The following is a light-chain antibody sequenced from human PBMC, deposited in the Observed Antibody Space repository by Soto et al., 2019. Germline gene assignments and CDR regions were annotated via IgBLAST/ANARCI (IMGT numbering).Light chain of an antibody. CDR1: QSISSW. CDR3: QQYNSYSPRT. Sequence: DIQMTQSPSTRSASVGDRVTMTCRASQSISSWLAWYQQRPGKPPKLLIYDASSLESGVPSRFSGSGSGTEFTLTISSLQPDDFATYYCQQYNSYSPRTFGQGTKGDIK. J-gene: IGKJ1*01. CDR2: DAS. V-gene: IGKV1-5*01.